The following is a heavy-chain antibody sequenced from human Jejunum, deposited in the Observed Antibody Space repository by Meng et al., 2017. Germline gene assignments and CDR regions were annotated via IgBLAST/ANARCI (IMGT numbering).Heavy chain of an antibody. CDR3: ARERISYTNSSLVGV. J-gene: IGHJ4*02. D-gene: IGHD4-11*01. Sequence: ASVKVSCKASGYTFTRYGISWVRQAPGQGLEWMGWISAYNGNTKYAQKVQGRVTMTTDISTSTAYMELRSLRSDDTDVYYCARERISYTNSSLVGVWGQGTLVTVSS. CDR2: ISAYNGNT. V-gene: IGHV1-18*01. CDR1: GYTFTRYG.